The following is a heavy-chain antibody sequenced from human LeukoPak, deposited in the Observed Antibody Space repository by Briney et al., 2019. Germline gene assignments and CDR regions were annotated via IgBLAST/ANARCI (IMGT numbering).Heavy chain of an antibody. D-gene: IGHD6-13*01. CDR1: GFTFDDYA. CDR2: ISWNSGSI. Sequence: GRSLRLSCAASGFTFDDYAMHWVRQAPGKGLEWVSGISWNSGSIGYADSVKGRFTISRDNAKNSLYLQMNSLRAEDMALYYCAKDIAAAGTYVFDYWGQGTLVTVSS. CDR3: AKDIAAAGTYVFDY. V-gene: IGHV3-9*03. J-gene: IGHJ4*02.